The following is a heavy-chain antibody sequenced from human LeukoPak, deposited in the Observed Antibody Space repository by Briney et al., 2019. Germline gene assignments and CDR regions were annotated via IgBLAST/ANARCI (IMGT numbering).Heavy chain of an antibody. CDR1: GFTFSSYW. J-gene: IGHJ5*02. Sequence: GGSLRLSCAASGFTFSSYWMSWVRQAPGKGLEWVANIKQDGSEKYYVDCVKGRFTISRDNAKNSLYLQMNSLRAEDTAVYYCARVTYYDSWSGFSGNNWFDPWGQGTLVTVSS. CDR2: IKQDGSEK. CDR3: ARVTYYDSWSGFSGNNWFDP. V-gene: IGHV3-7*01. D-gene: IGHD3-3*01.